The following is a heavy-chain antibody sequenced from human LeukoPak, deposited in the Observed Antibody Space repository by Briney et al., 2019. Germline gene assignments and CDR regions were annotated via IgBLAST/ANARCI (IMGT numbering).Heavy chain of an antibody. CDR3: AKDAQRGFDYSNSLEY. V-gene: IGHV3-33*06. CDR1: GFTFSHYV. D-gene: IGHD4-11*01. CDR2: IWNDGSNR. Sequence: GRSLRLSCVASGFTFSHYVMHWVRQAPGKGLEWVAVIWNDGSNRYYADSVKGRFTISRDNSKNTVYLQMNSLRAADTSVYYCAKDAQRGFDYSNSLEYWGQGTLVTVSS. J-gene: IGHJ4*02.